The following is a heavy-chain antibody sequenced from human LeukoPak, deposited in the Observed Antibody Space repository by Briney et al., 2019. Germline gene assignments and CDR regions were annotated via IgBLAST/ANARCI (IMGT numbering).Heavy chain of an antibody. CDR2: VDHTGST. V-gene: IGHV4-59*08. J-gene: IGHJ5*02. CDR3: ARHADIVVVPAARMERWFDT. D-gene: IGHD2-2*01. CDR1: DDSITMYY. Sequence: SETLSLTCSVSDDSITMYYWTWIRQPPGKGLEWIGYVDHTGSTNFNPSLNGRVSISRDTTKNLFSLKLSSVTAADTAVYYCARHADIVVVPAARMERWFDTWGQGTLVTVSS.